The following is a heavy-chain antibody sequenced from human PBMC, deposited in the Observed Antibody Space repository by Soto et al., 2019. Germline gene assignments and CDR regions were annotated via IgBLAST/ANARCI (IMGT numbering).Heavy chain of an antibody. CDR1: GGTVSSFA. D-gene: IGHD6-13*01. CDR2: IVPILGTA. V-gene: IGHV1-69*01. J-gene: IGHJ4*02. CDR3: ARGGYSSSWRFDY. Sequence: QVQLVQSGAEVKKPGSSVRVSCKASGGTVSSFAISWVRQAPGQGLEWVGGIVPILGTAYYAQNFQGRVTITADESTNTAFMELTGLRSEDTAVYYCARGGYSSSWRFDYWGQGTLVTVSS.